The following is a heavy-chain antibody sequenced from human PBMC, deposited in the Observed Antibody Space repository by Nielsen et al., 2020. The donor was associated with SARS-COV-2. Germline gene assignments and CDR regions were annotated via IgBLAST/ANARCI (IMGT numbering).Heavy chain of an antibody. D-gene: IGHD6-19*01. J-gene: IGHJ3*02. CDR2: INPSGGST. Sequence: ASVKVSCKASGYTFTSYYMHWVRQAPGQGLEWMGIINPSGGSTSYAQKFQGRVTMTRDTSTSTVYMELSSLRSEDTAVYYCARVRAVAAKVDRPDAFDIWGQGTMVTVSS. CDR3: ARVRAVAAKVDRPDAFDI. CDR1: GYTFTSYY. V-gene: IGHV1-46*01.